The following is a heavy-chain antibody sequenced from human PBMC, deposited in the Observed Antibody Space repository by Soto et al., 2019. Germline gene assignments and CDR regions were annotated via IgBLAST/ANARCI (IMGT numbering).Heavy chain of an antibody. Sequence: ASVKVSCKASGYTFTGYYMHWVRQAPGQGLEWMGWINPNSGGTNYAQKFQGRVTMTRDTSISTAYMELSRLRSDDTAVYYCARDRGVIITGYYYGMDVWGQGTTVTVSS. J-gene: IGHJ6*02. CDR3: ARDRGVIITGYYYGMDV. CDR2: INPNSGGT. D-gene: IGHD3-10*01. V-gene: IGHV1-2*02. CDR1: GYTFTGYY.